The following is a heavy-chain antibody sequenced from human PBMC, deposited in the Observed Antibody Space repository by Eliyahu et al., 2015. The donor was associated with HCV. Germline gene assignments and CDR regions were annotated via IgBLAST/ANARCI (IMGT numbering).Heavy chain of an antibody. V-gene: IGHV4-39*01. Sequence: QLQLQESGPGLVKPSETLSLTCTVSGDSISSGSYYWGWIRQPPGKGLEWIGSIYYTGTTSYNPSLKSRVTISIDTSKNQFSLKLHSVTAADTSVYYCSRNAWFSGVGYWGQGTLVTVSS. CDR2: IYYTGTT. CDR1: GDSISSGSYY. CDR3: SRNAWFSGVGY. J-gene: IGHJ4*02. D-gene: IGHD2-8*01.